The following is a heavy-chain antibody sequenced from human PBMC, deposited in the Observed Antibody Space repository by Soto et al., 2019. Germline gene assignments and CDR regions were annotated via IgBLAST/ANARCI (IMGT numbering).Heavy chain of an antibody. CDR3: ARGYVDTGLRGDMDV. J-gene: IGHJ6*02. D-gene: IGHD5-18*01. CDR1: GFTFSSYE. CDR2: ISSSGDSI. V-gene: IGHV3-48*03. Sequence: PGGSLRLFCEPSGFTFSSYEIHWVRQAPGKGPEWLSYISSSGDSIYYSESVEGRYTTSRDNAKNSLFLQMNSLRAEDTAGYHCARGYVDTGLRGDMDVWGQGTTVTVSS.